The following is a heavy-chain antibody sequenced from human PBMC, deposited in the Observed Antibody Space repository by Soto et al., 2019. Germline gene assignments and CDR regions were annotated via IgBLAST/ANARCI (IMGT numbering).Heavy chain of an antibody. J-gene: IGHJ6*02. CDR3: AKDGGSCRHPYYYYGMDV. CDR1: GFTFSSYG. CDR2: ISYDGSNK. Sequence: GGSLRLSCAASGFTFSSYGMHWVRQAPGEGLEWVAVISYDGSNKYYADSVKGRFTISRDNSKNTLYLQMNSLRAEDTAVYYCAKDGGSCRHPYYYYGMDVWGQGTTVTVSS. D-gene: IGHD2-15*01. V-gene: IGHV3-30*18.